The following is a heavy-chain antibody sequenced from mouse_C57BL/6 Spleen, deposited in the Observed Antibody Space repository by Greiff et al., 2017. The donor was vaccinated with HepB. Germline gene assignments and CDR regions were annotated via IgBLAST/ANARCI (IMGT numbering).Heavy chain of an antibody. V-gene: IGHV1-55*01. CDR3: ARSLRDGNYGFAY. CDR2: IYPGSGST. J-gene: IGHJ3*01. D-gene: IGHD2-1*01. Sequence: QVQLQQSGAELVKPGASVKMSCKASGYTFTSYWITWVKQRPGQGLEWIGDIYPGSGSTNYNEKFKSKATLTVDTSSSTAYMQLSSLTSEDSAVYYCARSLRDGNYGFAYWGQGTLVTVSA. CDR1: GYTFTSYW.